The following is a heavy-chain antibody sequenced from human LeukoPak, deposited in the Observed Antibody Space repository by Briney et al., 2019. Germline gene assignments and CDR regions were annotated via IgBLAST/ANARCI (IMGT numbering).Heavy chain of an antibody. J-gene: IGHJ5*02. CDR3: ARLGRTYYDFWSGP. Sequence: QPSETLSLTCTVSGGSIRSSTYYWGWIRQPPGKGLEWIGTIYYRGSTYYNPSLKSRVTISVDTSKNQFSLKLTSVTAADTAVYYCARLGRTYYDFWSGPRGQGTLVTVSS. V-gene: IGHV4-39*01. CDR1: GGSIRSSTYY. CDR2: IYYRGST. D-gene: IGHD3-3*01.